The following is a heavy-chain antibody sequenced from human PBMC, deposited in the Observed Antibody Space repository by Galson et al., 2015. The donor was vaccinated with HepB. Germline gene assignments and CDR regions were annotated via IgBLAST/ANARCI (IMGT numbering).Heavy chain of an antibody. D-gene: IGHD4-17*01. Sequence: SLRLSCAASGFTFSDHYMDWVRQAPGKGLEWVGRTRNKANSYTTEYAASVKGRFTISRDDSKNSLYLQMNSLKTEDTAVYYCATYGDYGERAFDIWGQGTMVTVSS. CDR3: ATYGDYGERAFDI. CDR1: GFTFSDHY. CDR2: TRNKANSYTT. J-gene: IGHJ3*02. V-gene: IGHV3-72*01.